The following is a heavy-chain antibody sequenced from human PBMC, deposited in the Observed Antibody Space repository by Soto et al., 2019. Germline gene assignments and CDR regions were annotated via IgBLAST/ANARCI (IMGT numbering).Heavy chain of an antibody. D-gene: IGHD2-2*01. CDR1: GGTFSSYA. CDR2: IIPIFGTA. CDR3: ARWMVVYCISTSCYASYLYHYCGMDV. V-gene: IGHV1-69*12. J-gene: IGHJ6*02. Sequence: QVQLVQSGAEVKKPGSSVKVSCKASGGTFSSYAISWVRQAPGQGLEWMGGIIPIFGTANYAQKFQGRVKITADESTITAYMELSSLRSEDTAVYYCARWMVVYCISTSCYASYLYHYCGMDVWGQGTTVTVSS.